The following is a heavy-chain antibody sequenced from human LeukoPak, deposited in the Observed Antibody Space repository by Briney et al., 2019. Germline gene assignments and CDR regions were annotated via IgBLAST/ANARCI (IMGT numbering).Heavy chain of an antibody. CDR3: TREYCSSTSCYNY. Sequence: PGGSLRLSCAASGFTFSGSAMHWVRQASGKGLEWVGRIRSKANSYATAYAASVKGRFTISRDDSKNTAYLQMYSLKTEDTAVYYCTREYCSSTSCYNYWGQGTLVTVSS. CDR1: GFTFSGSA. J-gene: IGHJ4*02. CDR2: IRSKANSYAT. V-gene: IGHV3-73*01. D-gene: IGHD2-2*02.